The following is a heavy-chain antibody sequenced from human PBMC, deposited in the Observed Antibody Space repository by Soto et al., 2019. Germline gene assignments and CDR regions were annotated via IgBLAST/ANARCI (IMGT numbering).Heavy chain of an antibody. D-gene: IGHD6-19*01. Sequence: QVQLVQSGAGVKKAGSSGKVSCKASGGTFRNFAISRVRQAPGQGLEWMGAIIPVYDTAKYAQKFQDRLTITADESTSTAYMELRSLRSEDTAVYYCARDDNSGFFIGYYGLDVWGQGTTVTVSS. CDR3: ARDDNSGFFIGYYGLDV. CDR2: IIPVYDTA. V-gene: IGHV1-69*01. CDR1: GGTFRNFA. J-gene: IGHJ6*02.